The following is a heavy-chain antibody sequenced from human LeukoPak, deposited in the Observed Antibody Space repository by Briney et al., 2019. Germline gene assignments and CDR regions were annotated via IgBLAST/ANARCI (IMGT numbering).Heavy chain of an antibody. Sequence: SETLSLTCIVSGGSMSGYYWSWIRQPPGKGLEWIGHTFSSGATTYNPSPKSRVTISVDTSRSQFSLNLGSVTAADTAGYYCARRSRDGYFLDSWGQGTLVTVSS. V-gene: IGHV4-4*09. CDR3: ARRSRDGYFLDS. CDR2: TFSSGAT. J-gene: IGHJ4*02. D-gene: IGHD5-24*01. CDR1: GGSMSGYY.